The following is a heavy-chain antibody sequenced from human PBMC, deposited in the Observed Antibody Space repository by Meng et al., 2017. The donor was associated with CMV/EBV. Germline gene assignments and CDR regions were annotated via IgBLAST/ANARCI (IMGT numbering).Heavy chain of an antibody. V-gene: IGHV1-2*02. D-gene: IGHD1-26*01. CDR2: INPNSGGT. J-gene: IGHJ4*02. Sequence: QGQVVRAGAEVKKPGASVKVSCKASGYTFTGYYMHWVRQAPGQGLEWMGWINPNSGGTNYAQKFQGRVTMTRDTSISTAYMELSRLRSDDTAVYYCARTPSYSGSQRPFDYWGQGTLVTVSS. CDR1: GYTFTGYY. CDR3: ARTPSYSGSQRPFDY.